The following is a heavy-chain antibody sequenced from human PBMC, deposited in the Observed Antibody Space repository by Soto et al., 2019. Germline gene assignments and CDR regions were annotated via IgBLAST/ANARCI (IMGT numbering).Heavy chain of an antibody. CDR3: ARGDYYHSSGYYFYYYTMDV. V-gene: IGHV4-59*08. CDR1: GGSISTYY. Sequence: SETLSLTCTVSGGSISTYYWSWIRQPPGKGLEWIGYIYYSGSTNYNPSLKSRVTISVDTSKNQFSLKLSSVTAADTAVYYCARGDYYHSSGYYFYYYTMDVWGQGTTVTVSS. CDR2: IYYSGST. J-gene: IGHJ6*02. D-gene: IGHD3-22*01.